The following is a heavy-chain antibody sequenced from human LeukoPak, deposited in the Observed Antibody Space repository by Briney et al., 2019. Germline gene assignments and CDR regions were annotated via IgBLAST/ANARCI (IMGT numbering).Heavy chain of an antibody. D-gene: IGHD2-2*01. J-gene: IGHJ4*02. Sequence: GGSLRLSCAASRFTFSSYSMNWVRQAPGKGLEWVSSISSSSSYIYYADSVKGRFTISRDNAKNSLYLQMNSLRAEDTAVYYCASVREGSTSPLYDYWGQGTLDTVSS. CDR2: ISSSSSYI. V-gene: IGHV3-21*01. CDR3: ASVREGSTSPLYDY. CDR1: RFTFSSYS.